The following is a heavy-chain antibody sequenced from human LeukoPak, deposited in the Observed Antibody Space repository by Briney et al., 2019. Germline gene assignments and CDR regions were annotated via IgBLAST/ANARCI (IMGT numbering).Heavy chain of an antibody. Sequence: GASVKVSCKASGYTFTSYAMNWVRQAPGQELEWMGWISTNIGNPTYAQGFTGRFVFSLDTSVSTAYLQISSLKAEDTAVYYCASRYDYGDYGLDYWGQGTLVTVSS. CDR2: ISTNIGNP. V-gene: IGHV7-4-1*02. J-gene: IGHJ4*02. CDR1: GYTFTSYA. CDR3: ASRYDYGDYGLDY. D-gene: IGHD4-17*01.